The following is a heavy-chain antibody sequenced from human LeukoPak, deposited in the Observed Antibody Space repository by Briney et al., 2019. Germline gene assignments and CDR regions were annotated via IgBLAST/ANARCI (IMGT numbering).Heavy chain of an antibody. V-gene: IGHV1-2*02. J-gene: IGHJ3*02. CDR3: ARRMTSNDAFDI. D-gene: IGHD2-15*01. CDR1: EYTFTDFY. CDR2: INPNSGGT. Sequence: GASVTVSCKSSEYTFTDFYIHWVRLAPGQGLEWLGLINPNSGGTKFAQKFLGRVTMSRDTSISTAYMDLSRLRSDDTAVYYCARRMTSNDAFDIWGQGTMVTVSS.